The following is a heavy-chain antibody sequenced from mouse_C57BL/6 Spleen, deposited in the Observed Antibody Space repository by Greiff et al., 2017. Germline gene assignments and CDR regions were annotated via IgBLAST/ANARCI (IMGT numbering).Heavy chain of an antibody. D-gene: IGHD1-1*01. V-gene: IGHV1-64*01. CDR1: GYTFTSYW. CDR3: ARNPYYYGSSYVGYAMDY. CDR2: IHPNSGST. Sequence: VQLQQPGAELVKPGASVKLSCKASGYTFTSYWMHWVKQRPGQGLEWIGMIHPNSGSTNYNEKFKSKATLTVDKSSSTAYMQLSSLTSEDSAVYYCARNPYYYGSSYVGYAMDYWGQGTSVTVSS. J-gene: IGHJ4*01.